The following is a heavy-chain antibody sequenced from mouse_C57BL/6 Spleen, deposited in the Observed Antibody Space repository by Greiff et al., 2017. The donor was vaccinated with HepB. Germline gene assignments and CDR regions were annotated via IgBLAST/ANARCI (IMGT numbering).Heavy chain of an antibody. J-gene: IGHJ3*01. CDR2: ISSGGSYT. D-gene: IGHD2-5*01. Sequence: EVKLVESGGDLVKPGGSLKLSCAASGFTFSSYGMSWVRQTPDKRLEWVATISSGGSYTYYPDSVKGRFTISRDNAKNTLYLQMSSLKSEDTAMYYCASLAYYSNPAGFAYWGQGTLVTVSA. CDR3: ASLAYYSNPAGFAY. V-gene: IGHV5-6*01. CDR1: GFTFSSYG.